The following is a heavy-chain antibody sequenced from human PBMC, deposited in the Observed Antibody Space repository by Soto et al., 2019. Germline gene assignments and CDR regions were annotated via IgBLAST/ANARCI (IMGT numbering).Heavy chain of an antibody. Sequence: AISGSGGSTYYADSVKGRFTISRDNSKNTLYLQMNSLRAEDTAVYYCAKDRGPRYFDWTLDYWGQGTLVTVSS. CDR2: ISGSGGST. D-gene: IGHD3-9*01. V-gene: IGHV3-23*01. CDR3: AKDRGPRYFDWTLDY. J-gene: IGHJ4*02.